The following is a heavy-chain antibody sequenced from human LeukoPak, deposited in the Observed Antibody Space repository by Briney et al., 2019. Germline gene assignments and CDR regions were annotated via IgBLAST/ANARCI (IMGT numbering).Heavy chain of an antibody. J-gene: IGHJ4*02. CDR2: INWNGGST. CDR3: ARDRQQLVRRGFDY. Sequence: GGSLRLSCAASGFTFDDYGMSWVRQAPGKGLEWVSGINWNGGSTGYADSVKGRFHISRDNAKNSLYLQMNSLRAEDTALYYCARDRQQLVRRGFDYWGQGTLVTVSS. V-gene: IGHV3-20*04. D-gene: IGHD6-13*01. CDR1: GFTFDDYG.